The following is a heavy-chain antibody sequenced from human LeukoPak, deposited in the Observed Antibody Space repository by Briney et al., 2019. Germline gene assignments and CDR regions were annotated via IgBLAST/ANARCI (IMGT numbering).Heavy chain of an antibody. D-gene: IGHD6-6*01. CDR2: ISSSSSYI. V-gene: IGHV3-21*01. Sequence: GGSLRLSCAASGFTFSSYSVNWVRQAPGKGLEWVSSISSSSSYIYYADSVKGRFTISRDNAKNSLYLQMNSLRAEDTAVYYCARFYSSSPHFDYWGQGTLVTVSS. CDR3: ARFYSSSPHFDY. CDR1: GFTFSSYS. J-gene: IGHJ4*02.